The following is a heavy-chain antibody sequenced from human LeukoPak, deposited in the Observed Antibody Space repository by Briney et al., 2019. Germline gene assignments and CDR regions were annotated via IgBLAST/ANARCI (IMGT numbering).Heavy chain of an antibody. CDR3: ARDPTVTTVTTRFDY. CDR2: ISSSSSYI. J-gene: IGHJ4*02. D-gene: IGHD4-11*01. V-gene: IGHV3-21*01. CDR1: GFTFSSYS. Sequence: SGGSLRLSCAASGFTFSSYSMNWVRQAPGKGLEWVSSISSSSSYIYYADSVKGRFTISRDNAKNSLYLQMNSLRAEDTAVSYCARDPTVTTVTTRFDYWGQGTLVTVSS.